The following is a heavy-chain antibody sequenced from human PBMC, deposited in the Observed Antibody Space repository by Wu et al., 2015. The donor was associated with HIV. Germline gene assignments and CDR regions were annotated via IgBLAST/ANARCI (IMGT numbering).Heavy chain of an antibody. CDR1: GYTFTGYY. D-gene: IGHD6-19*01. CDR3: AIPYSYSSGTPLDAFDI. Sequence: QVQLVQSGAEVKKPGASVKVSCKASGYTFTGYYMHWVRQAPGQGLEWMGWINPNSGGTNYAQKFQGRVTMTRDTSISTAYMELSRLRSDDTAVYYCAIPYSYSSGTPLDAFDIWGQGTSGHRLF. CDR2: INPNSGGT. J-gene: IGHJ3*02. V-gene: IGHV1-2*02.